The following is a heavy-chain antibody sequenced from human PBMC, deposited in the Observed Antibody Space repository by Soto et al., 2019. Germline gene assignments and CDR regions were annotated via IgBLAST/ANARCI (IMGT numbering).Heavy chain of an antibody. CDR1: GFTFGDYA. CDR3: TRDRNYDYVWGSYREAVGMDV. V-gene: IGHV3-49*04. J-gene: IGHJ6*02. CDR2: IRSKAYGGTT. D-gene: IGHD3-16*02. Sequence: PGGSLRLSCTASGFTFGDYAMSWVRQAPGKGLEWVGFIRSKAYGGTTEYAASVKGRFTISRDDSKSIAYLQMNSLKTEDTAVYYCTRDRNYDYVWGSYREAVGMDVWGQGTTVTVSS.